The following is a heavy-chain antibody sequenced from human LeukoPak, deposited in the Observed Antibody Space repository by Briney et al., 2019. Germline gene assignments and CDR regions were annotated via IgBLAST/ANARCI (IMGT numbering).Heavy chain of an antibody. CDR1: GGSFSGYY. J-gene: IGHJ4*02. CDR2: INHSGST. D-gene: IGHD3-16*02. Sequence: SETLSLTCAVYGGSFSGYYWSWIRQPPGKGLEWIGEINHSGSTNYNPSLKSRVTISVDTSKNQFSLKLSSVTAADTAVYYCARANPYYDYVWGSYPDYWGQGTLVTVSS. CDR3: ARANPYYDYVWGSYPDY. V-gene: IGHV4-34*01.